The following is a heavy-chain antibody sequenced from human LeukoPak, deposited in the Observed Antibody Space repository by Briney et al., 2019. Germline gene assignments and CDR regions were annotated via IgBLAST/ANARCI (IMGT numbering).Heavy chain of an antibody. CDR1: GGSISSSSYY. V-gene: IGHV4-39*07. CDR2: IYYSGST. D-gene: IGHD6-6*01. CDR3: AREYSSWENYNWFDP. Sequence: SETLSLTCTVSGGSISSSSYYWGWIRQPPGKGLEWIGSIYYSGSTYYNPSLKSRVTISVDMSKNQFSLKLSSVTAADTAVYYCAREYSSWENYNWFDPWGQGTLVTVSS. J-gene: IGHJ5*02.